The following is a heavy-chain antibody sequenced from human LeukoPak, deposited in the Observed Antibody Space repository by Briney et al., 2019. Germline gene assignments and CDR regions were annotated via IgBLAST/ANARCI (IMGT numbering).Heavy chain of an antibody. J-gene: IGHJ4*02. CDR3: ARHRRIAAAGTFGTPSDF. Sequence: SETLSLTCTVSGGSISSYYWSWIRQPPGKGLEWIGYIYYSGSTNYNPSLKSRVTISVDTSKNQFSLKLSSVTAADTAVYYCARHRRIAAAGTFGTPSDFWGQGTLVTVSS. D-gene: IGHD6-13*01. V-gene: IGHV4-59*08. CDR2: IYYSGST. CDR1: GGSISSYY.